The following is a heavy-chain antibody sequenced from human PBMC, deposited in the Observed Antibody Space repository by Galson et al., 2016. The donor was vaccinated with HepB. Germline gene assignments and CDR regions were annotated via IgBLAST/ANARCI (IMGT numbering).Heavy chain of an antibody. Sequence: SETLSLTCSISGGSITTYYWSWIRQAPGEGLEWIAWLYYSGTSNYNPSLKRRVTTSVDTSKNQFSLKLSSVTAADTAANYCAGSYHFAKRSDPWGQGALV. CDR3: AGSYHFAKRSDP. CDR1: GGSITTYY. D-gene: IGHD3-3*01. J-gene: IGHJ5*02. V-gene: IGHV4-59*01. CDR2: LYYSGTS.